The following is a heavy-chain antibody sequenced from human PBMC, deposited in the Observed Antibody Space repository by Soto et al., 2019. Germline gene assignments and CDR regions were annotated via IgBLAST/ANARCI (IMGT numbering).Heavy chain of an antibody. V-gene: IGHV3-23*01. Sequence: VGFLIISCAASGFTFSTYRVSWVRQTPGKGLEWVSAISGSGGSTYYADSVKGRFTISRDNSKNTLYLEMNSLRVEDTAIYYCARGNSGYDSCNDYWGQGTPVTVSS. CDR1: GFTFSTYR. J-gene: IGHJ4*02. CDR2: ISGSGGST. CDR3: ARGNSGYDSCNDY. D-gene: IGHD5-12*01.